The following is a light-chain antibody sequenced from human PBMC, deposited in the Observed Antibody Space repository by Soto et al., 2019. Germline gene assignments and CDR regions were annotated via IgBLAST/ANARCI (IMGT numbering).Light chain of an antibody. J-gene: IGLJ1*01. CDR2: SNN. CDR3: ISYTSSSTSYV. CDR1: SSNIGSNY. Sequence: QSVLTQPPSASGTPGQRVTISCSGSSSNIGSNYVYWYQQLPGTAPKLLIYSNNQRPSGVPDRFSGSKSGTSASLAISGLRSEDEADYYCISYTSSSTSYVFGTGTKLTVL. V-gene: IGLV1-47*02.